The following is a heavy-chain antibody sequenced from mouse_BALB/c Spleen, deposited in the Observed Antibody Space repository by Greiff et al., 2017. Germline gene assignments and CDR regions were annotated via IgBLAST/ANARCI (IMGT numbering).Heavy chain of an antibody. J-gene: IGHJ3*01. CDR2: ISYDGSN. D-gene: IGHD2-3*01. V-gene: IGHV3-6*02. CDR1: GYSITSGYY. CDR3: ARGDDGYYVPFAY. Sequence: EVQLRESGPGLVKPSQSLSLTCSVTGYSITSGYYWNWIRQFPGNKLEWMGYISYDGSNNYNPSLKNRISITRDTSKNQFFLKLNSVTTEDTATYYCARGDDGYYVPFAYWGQGTLVTVSA.